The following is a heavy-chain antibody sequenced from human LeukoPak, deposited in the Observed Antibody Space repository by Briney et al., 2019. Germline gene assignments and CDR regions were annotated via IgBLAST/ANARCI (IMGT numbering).Heavy chain of an antibody. V-gene: IGHV3-53*01. CDR1: GLSFSSYG. CDR3: ARVYYGSGSLHYYYYYMDV. Sequence: PGGSLRLSCAASGLSFSSYGMHWVRQAPGKGLEWVSVTYSGGRTYYEDSVKGRFTISRDNSKNTLYLQMNSLRAEDTAVYYCARVYYGSGSLHYYYYYMDVWGKGTTVTISS. CDR2: TYSGGRT. J-gene: IGHJ6*03. D-gene: IGHD3-10*01.